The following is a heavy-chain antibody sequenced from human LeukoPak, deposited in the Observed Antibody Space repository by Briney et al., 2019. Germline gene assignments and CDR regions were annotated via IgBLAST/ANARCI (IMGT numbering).Heavy chain of an antibody. D-gene: IGHD4-23*01. V-gene: IGHV4-59*02. CDR2: IFYTGFT. Sequence: SETLSLTCTISGGSVGDYYWGWIRQSPGKGLEWIGYIFYTGFTHYNPSLESRVTISVDTSKKQFSLRLNSVTAADTAVYYCARDAYGGNSWGWFDPWGQGTLVTVSS. CDR1: GGSVGDYY. J-gene: IGHJ5*02. CDR3: ARDAYGGNSWGWFDP.